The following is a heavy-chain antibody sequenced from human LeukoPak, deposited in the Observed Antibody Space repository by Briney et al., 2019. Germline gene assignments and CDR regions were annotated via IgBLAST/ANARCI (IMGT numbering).Heavy chain of an antibody. V-gene: IGHV3-23*01. CDR1: EFTFSNYA. CDR3: ATLGVNTVTLPSDVY. Sequence: QPGACLTLSRSTAEFTFSNYAMSWVRPAPGKGLGWLSSIRYGARTTSSAYSVEGRFTISSNKFKNTLYLQMNNLRAEDTAVYYCATLGVNTVTLPSDVYWGQGTLLTVSS. D-gene: IGHD4-17*01. CDR2: IRYGARTT. J-gene: IGHJ4*02.